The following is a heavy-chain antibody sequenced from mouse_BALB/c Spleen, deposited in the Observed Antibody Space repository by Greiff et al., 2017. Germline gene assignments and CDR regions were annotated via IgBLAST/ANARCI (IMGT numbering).Heavy chain of an antibody. CDR1: GFNIKDYY. V-gene: IGHV14-1*02. CDR3: ATLYYGY. J-gene: IGHJ3*01. CDR2: IDPENGNT. D-gene: IGHD1-2*01. Sequence: VQLKQSGAELVRPGALVKLSCKASGFNIKDYYMHWVKRRPEQGLEWIGWIDPENGNTIYDPKFQGKASITADTSSNTAYLQLSSLTSEDTAVYYCATLYYGYWGQGTLVTVSA.